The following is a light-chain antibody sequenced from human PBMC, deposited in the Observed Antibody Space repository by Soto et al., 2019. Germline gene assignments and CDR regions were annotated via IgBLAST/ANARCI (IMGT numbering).Light chain of an antibody. V-gene: IGKV3-15*01. CDR2: GAS. J-gene: IGKJ5*01. CDR3: QQYNKGPPIT. Sequence: EIVMPKSPTPLSVSPGERSTLSCRTSQSVSSSLAWYQQKPGQAPRLLIYGASTRATGIPARFSGSGSGTEFTLTISSLQSEDFAVYYCQQYNKGPPITFGQGTRLEIK. CDR1: QSVSSS.